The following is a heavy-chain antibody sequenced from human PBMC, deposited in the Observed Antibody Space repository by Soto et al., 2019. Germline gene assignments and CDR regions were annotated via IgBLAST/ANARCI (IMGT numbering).Heavy chain of an antibody. CDR1: GFIFSSYW. D-gene: IGHD5-12*01. V-gene: IGHV3-74*01. J-gene: IGHJ3*01. Sequence: EVQLVESGGDLVQPGGSLRLSCAASGFIFSSYWMHWVRLAPGKGLVWVSRVKSDGSTYYADSVKGRFTISRDNAKNTLYLQMNSLTVEDTAVYYCARGIRGHYGSDVWGQGTMVTVSS. CDR3: ARGIRGHYGSDV. CDR2: VKSDGST.